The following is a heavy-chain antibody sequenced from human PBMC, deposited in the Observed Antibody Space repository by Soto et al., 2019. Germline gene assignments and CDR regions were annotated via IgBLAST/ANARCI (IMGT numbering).Heavy chain of an antibody. J-gene: IGHJ2*01. Sequence: QVQLVQSGAEVKKPGSSVKVSCKASGGTFSSYAISWVRQAPGQGLEWMGGIIPIFGTANYAQKFQGRVTITADESTSKAYMELSSLRSEDTAVYYCARVKGGDYVDHWYFDLWGRGTLVTVSS. CDR1: GGTFSSYA. CDR3: ARVKGGDYVDHWYFDL. D-gene: IGHD4-17*01. V-gene: IGHV1-69*01. CDR2: IIPIFGTA.